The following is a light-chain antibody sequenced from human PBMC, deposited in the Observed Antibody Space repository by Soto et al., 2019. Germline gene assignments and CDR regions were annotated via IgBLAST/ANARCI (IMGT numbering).Light chain of an antibody. V-gene: IGLV2-14*01. CDR2: EVS. CDR3: CTYVNSKTYV. Sequence: QSVLTQPASVSGSPGQSITISCTGTRTDVGGYNFVSWYQQHPGKAPKLIIYEVSNRPSGVSNRFSGSKSDNTASLTISGLQAEDEADYYCCTYVNSKTYVFGTGTKVTVL. J-gene: IGLJ1*01. CDR1: RTDVGGYNF.